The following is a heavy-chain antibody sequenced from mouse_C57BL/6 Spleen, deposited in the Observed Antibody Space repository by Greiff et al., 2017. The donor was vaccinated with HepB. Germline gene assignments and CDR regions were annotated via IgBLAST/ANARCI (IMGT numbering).Heavy chain of an antibody. CDR2: IYPGSGNT. D-gene: IGHD2-4*01. V-gene: IGHV1-84*01. CDR3: ARGGGLYYDYPHWYFDV. Sequence: QVQLQQSGPELVKPGASVKISCKASGYTFTDYYINWVKQRPGQGLEWIGWIYPGSGNTKYNEKFKGKATLTVDTSSSTAYMQLSSLTSEDSAVYFCARGGGLYYDYPHWYFDVWGTGTTVTVSS. CDR1: GYTFTDYY. J-gene: IGHJ1*03.